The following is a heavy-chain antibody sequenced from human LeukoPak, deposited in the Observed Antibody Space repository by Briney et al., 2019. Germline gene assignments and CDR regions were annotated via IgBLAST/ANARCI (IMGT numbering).Heavy chain of an antibody. J-gene: IGHJ4*02. V-gene: IGHV4-4*07. CDR3: ARDPGGGGSGSWGS. Sequence: PSETLSLTCTVSGGSISSYYWSWIRQPAGKGLEWIGRIYTSGSTNYNPSLKSRVTISVDKSKNQFSLKLSSVTAADTAVYYCARDPGGGGSGSWGSWGQGTLVTVSS. D-gene: IGHD3-10*01. CDR1: GGSISSYY. CDR2: IYTSGST.